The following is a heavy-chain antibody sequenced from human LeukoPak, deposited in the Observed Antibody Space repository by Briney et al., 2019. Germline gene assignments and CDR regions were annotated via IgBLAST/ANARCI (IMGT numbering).Heavy chain of an antibody. CDR3: ARVSLPEFDY. V-gene: IGHV4-59*11. D-gene: IGHD2-2*01. CDR2: IYYSGST. CDR1: GGSISSHY. J-gene: IGHJ4*02. Sequence: SETLSLTCTVSGGSISSHYWSWIRQPPGKGLEWIGYIYYSGSTNYNPSLKSRVTISVDTSKNQFTLKLSSVTAADTAVYYCARVSLPEFDYWGQGTLVTVSS.